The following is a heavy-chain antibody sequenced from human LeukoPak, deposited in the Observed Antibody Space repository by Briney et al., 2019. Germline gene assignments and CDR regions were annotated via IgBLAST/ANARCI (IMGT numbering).Heavy chain of an antibody. D-gene: IGHD3-10*01. Sequence: PGGSLRLSCAASGFAFSNYGLHWVLQAPGKGLEWVAFIQYDGSNKFHTDSVKGRFTISRDNSKNTLFLQMNSLRAEDTAVYYCAKPGGRVGESLNGIDYWGQGTLVTVS. CDR3: AKPGGRVGESLNGIDY. V-gene: IGHV3-30*02. CDR2: IQYDGSNK. CDR1: GFAFSNYG. J-gene: IGHJ4*02.